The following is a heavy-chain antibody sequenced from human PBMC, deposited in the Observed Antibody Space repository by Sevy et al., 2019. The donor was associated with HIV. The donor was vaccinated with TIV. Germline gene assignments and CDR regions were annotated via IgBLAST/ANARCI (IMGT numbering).Heavy chain of an antibody. CDR1: GDSVSSNSAA. J-gene: IGHJ6*02. D-gene: IGHD3-10*01. CDR3: ARMIYHYGSGSYRYYGMDV. V-gene: IGHV6-1*01. CDR2: TYYRSKWYN. Sequence: SQTLSLTCSISGDSVSSNSAAWNWIRQSPSRGLEWLGRTYYRSKWYNDYAVSVKSRITINPDTSKSQFSLQLNSVTPEDSAVYYCARMIYHYGSGSYRYYGMDVWGQGTTVTVSS.